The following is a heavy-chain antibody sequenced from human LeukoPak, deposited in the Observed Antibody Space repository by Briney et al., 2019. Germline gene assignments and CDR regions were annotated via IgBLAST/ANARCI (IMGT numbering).Heavy chain of an antibody. CDR2: IDPTDSYT. Sequence: GESLKISCKGPGYSFTSYLISWVRQMPGKGLEWMGRIDPTDSYTNYGPSFQGHVTISADKSISTAYLQWSSLKASDTAMYYCARLSRHPYYFEFWGQGTLVTVSS. J-gene: IGHJ4*02. CDR3: ARLSRHPYYFEF. V-gene: IGHV5-10-1*01. CDR1: GYSFTSYL.